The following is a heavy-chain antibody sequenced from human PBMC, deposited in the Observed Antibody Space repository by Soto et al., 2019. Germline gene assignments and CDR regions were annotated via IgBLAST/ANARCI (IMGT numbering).Heavy chain of an antibody. Sequence: ASVKVSCKASGYTFTSYDINWVRQATGQGLEWMGWMNPNSGNTGYAQKFQGRVTMTRNTSISTAYMELSSLRSEDTAVYYCARGLTAYYGFDYWGQGTLVTVSS. V-gene: IGHV1-8*01. CDR2: MNPNSGNT. D-gene: IGHD4-17*01. J-gene: IGHJ4*02. CDR1: GYTFTSYD. CDR3: ARGLTAYYGFDY.